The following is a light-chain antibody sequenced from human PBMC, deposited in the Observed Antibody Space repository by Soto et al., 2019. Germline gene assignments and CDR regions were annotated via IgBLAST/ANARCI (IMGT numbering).Light chain of an antibody. CDR3: QQYDNIPC. Sequence: DIQMTQSPSSLSASVGDRVTITCQASQDISNYLNWYQQKPGKAPKLLIYDASNLETGVPSRFSGSGSGTDFTFTISSLQPEDIATYYCQQYDNIPCFGGGTKVEIK. J-gene: IGKJ4*01. CDR1: QDISNY. CDR2: DAS. V-gene: IGKV1-33*01.